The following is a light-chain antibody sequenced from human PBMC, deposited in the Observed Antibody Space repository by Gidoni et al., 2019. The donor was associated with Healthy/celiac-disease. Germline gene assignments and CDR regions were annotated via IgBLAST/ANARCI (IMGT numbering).Light chain of an antibody. Sequence: DIKMTQSPSTLSASVGGRVTITCRASQISSNGLAWYQQKPGQAPKLLIYKASSLESGVPSRFSGSGSGTEFTLTISSLQHDDFATYYCQQNNSDSSTFGQGTKLEIK. CDR3: QQNNSDSST. CDR1: QISSNG. V-gene: IGKV1-5*03. J-gene: IGKJ2*02. CDR2: KAS.